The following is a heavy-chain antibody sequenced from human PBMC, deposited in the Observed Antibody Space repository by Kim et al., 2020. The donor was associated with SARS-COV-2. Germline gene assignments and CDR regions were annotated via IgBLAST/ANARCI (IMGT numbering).Heavy chain of an antibody. D-gene: IGHD3-10*01. Sequence: GGSLRLSCAASGFTFDDYAMHWVRQAPGKGLEWVSGISWNSGSIGYADSVKGRFTISRDNAKNSLYLQMNSLRAEDTALYYCAKDISSRGLLWFGESAFDYWGQGTLVTVSS. J-gene: IGHJ4*02. CDR2: ISWNSGSI. V-gene: IGHV3-9*01. CDR3: AKDISSRGLLWFGESAFDY. CDR1: GFTFDDYA.